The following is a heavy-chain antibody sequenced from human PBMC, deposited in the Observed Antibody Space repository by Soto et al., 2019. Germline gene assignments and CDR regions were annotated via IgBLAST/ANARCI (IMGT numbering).Heavy chain of an antibody. D-gene: IGHD3-10*01. CDR2: IIPIFGIK. CDR3: AKEAGDH. J-gene: IGHJ4*02. CDR1: GGTFNTYA. Sequence: QMQLVQSGAEVKERGSSVKISCKTSGGTFNTYALTWVRQAPGQGLEWIGGIIPIFGIKNVAQRFQGRVTMIADESLTTAYMEMTSLRSDDTAVYYCAKEAGDHWGQGTLVTVSS. V-gene: IGHV1-69*01.